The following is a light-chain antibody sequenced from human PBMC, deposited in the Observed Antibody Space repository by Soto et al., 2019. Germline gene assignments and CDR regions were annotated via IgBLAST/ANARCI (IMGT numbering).Light chain of an antibody. CDR3: TSFTTSNTLV. CDR1: SNDVGHFNY. J-gene: IGLJ1*01. CDR2: DVS. Sequence: SALAQPASVSGSPGQSITISCTGTSNDVGHFNYVSWFQQHPGKAPKLLIFDVSNWPSGVSDRFSGSKSGNTASLTISGLQPEDEADYYCTSFTTSNTLVFGSGTKVTVL. V-gene: IGLV2-14*03.